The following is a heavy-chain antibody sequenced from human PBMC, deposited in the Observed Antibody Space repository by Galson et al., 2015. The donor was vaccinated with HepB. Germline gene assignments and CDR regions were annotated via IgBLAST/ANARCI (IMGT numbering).Heavy chain of an antibody. V-gene: IGHV3-21*01. Sequence: LRLSCAASGFTFSSYSMHWVRQAPGKGLEWVSSISSSSSYKYYADSVKGRFTISRDNAKNSLYLQMNSLRAEDTAVYYCATWYNWNEHYYYYGMDVWGQGTTVTVSS. J-gene: IGHJ6*02. D-gene: IGHD1-1*01. CDR2: ISSSSSYK. CDR1: GFTFSSYS. CDR3: ATWYNWNEHYYYYGMDV.